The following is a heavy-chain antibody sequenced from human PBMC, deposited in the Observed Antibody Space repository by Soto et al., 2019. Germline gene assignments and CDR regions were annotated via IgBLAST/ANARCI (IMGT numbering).Heavy chain of an antibody. CDR1: GYSFTSYC. Sequence: PVESVTSSCKGSGYSFTSYCIIWVPQMPGKGLECMGRIDPSDSYTNYSPSFQGHVTISADKSISTAYLQWSSLKASDTAMYYCAFRMERRSPGVDYWGQGTMVTVSS. D-gene: IGHD1-1*01. V-gene: IGHV5-10-1*01. CDR2: IDPSDSYT. CDR3: AFRMERRSPGVDY. J-gene: IGHJ4*02.